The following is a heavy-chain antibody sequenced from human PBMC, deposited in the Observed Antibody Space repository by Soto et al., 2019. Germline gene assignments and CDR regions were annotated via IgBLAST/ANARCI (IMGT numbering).Heavy chain of an antibody. CDR3: ARHGGTPDIYFDY. V-gene: IGHV3-20*04. J-gene: IGHJ4*02. Sequence: GGSLRLSCAASGFIFGAHAVSWVRQAPGKGLEWVSAINWIGGSTNYADSMKGRFTISRDNAKNSLYLQMSSLRAEDTALYYCARHGGTPDIYFDYWGQGTPVTVSS. D-gene: IGHD3-16*01. CDR2: INWIGGST. CDR1: GFIFGAHA.